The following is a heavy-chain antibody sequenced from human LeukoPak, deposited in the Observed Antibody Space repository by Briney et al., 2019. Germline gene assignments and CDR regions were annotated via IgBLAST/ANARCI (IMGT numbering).Heavy chain of an antibody. CDR1: GYTLTGYY. CDR2: INPNTGAT. Sequence: ASVTVSCKASGYTLTGYYLHWVRQARGQGLEWMGWINPNTGATHSAQKFQGRITMTRDSSISTAYMDLSRLRSDDTAVYYCARDRVGSGWPRPYYFEVWGQGTLVTVSS. CDR3: ARDRVGSGWPRPYYFEV. D-gene: IGHD6-19*01. V-gene: IGHV1-2*02. J-gene: IGHJ4*02.